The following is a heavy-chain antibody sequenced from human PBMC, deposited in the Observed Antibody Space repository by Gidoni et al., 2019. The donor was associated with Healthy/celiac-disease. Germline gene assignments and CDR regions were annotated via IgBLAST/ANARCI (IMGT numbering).Heavy chain of an antibody. Sequence: QVTLRESGPALVKPTQTPTLTCPFSGFSLSTSGMCVSWIRQPPGKALEWLARIDWDDDKYYSTSLKTRLTISKDTSKNQVVLTMTNMDPLDTATYYCARSVVVADRPRGGWFDPWGQGTLVTVSS. CDR1: GFSLSTSGMC. J-gene: IGHJ5*02. D-gene: IGHD2-15*01. V-gene: IGHV2-70*15. CDR2: IDWDDDK. CDR3: ARSVVVADRPRGGWFDP.